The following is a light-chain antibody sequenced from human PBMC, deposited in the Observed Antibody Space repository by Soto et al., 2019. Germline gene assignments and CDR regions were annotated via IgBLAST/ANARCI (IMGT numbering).Light chain of an antibody. J-gene: IGKJ1*01. V-gene: IGKV1-5*03. CDR1: QSISSW. CDR3: HQYNSYSRT. Sequence: DIPMTQSPSTLSASVGDRVTITCRASQSISSWLAWYQQKPGKAPNLLIYKASSLESGVPSRFSGSGSGTEFTLTISSLQPDDFATYYCHQYNSYSRTFGQGTKVEIK. CDR2: KAS.